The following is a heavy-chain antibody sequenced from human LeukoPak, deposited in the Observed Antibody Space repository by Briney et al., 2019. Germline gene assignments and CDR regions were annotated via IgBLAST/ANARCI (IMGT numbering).Heavy chain of an antibody. D-gene: IGHD4-23*01. V-gene: IGHV3-9*01. CDR1: GFTFDDYA. CDR3: AKDSQDYGGNSGYFDY. J-gene: IGHJ4*02. CDR2: ISWNSGSI. Sequence: PGGSLRLSCAASGFTFDDYAMHWVRQAPGKGLEWVSGISWNSGSIGYADSVKGRFTISRDNAKNSLYLQMNSLRAEDTALYYCAKDSQDYGGNSGYFDYWGQGTLVTVSS.